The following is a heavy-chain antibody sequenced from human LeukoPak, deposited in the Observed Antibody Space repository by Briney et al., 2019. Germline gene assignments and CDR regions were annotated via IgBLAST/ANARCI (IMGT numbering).Heavy chain of an antibody. V-gene: IGHV1-69*05. J-gene: IGHJ5*02. CDR1: GGTFSSYA. CDR3: ARASPYFYCSGGSCYFHP. Sequence: SVKVSCKASGGTFSSYAISWVRQAPGHGLEWMGGIIPIFGTANYAQKFQGRVTITTDESTSTAYMELSSLRSEDTAVYYCARASPYFYCSGGSCYFHPWGQGTLVTVSS. CDR2: IIPIFGTA. D-gene: IGHD2-15*01.